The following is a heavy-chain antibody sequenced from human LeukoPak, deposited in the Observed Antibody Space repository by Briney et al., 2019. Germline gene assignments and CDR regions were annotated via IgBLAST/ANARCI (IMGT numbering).Heavy chain of an antibody. CDR1: GLTFSSYA. J-gene: IGHJ3*02. CDR2: ISGSGGST. CDR3: AKDTGTYYYDSSGPGEAFDI. D-gene: IGHD3-22*01. V-gene: IGHV3-23*01. Sequence: GGSLRLSCAASGLTFSSYAMSWVRQAPGKGLEWVSAISGSGGSTYYADSVKGRFTISRDNSKNTLYLQMNSLRAEDTAVYYCAKDTGTYYYDSSGPGEAFDIWGQGTMVTVSS.